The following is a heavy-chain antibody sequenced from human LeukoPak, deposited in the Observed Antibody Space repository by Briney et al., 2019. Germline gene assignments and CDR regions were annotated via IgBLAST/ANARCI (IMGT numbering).Heavy chain of an antibody. CDR1: GFTFTNAW. J-gene: IGHJ5*02. Sequence: GGSLRLSCAPSGFTFTNAWMGWVRQAPGKGLEWVGRIKSKTDGGTTDYAAPVKGRFTISRDDSKNMLFLQVNRLKTEDTAVYFCGYSFVYWLWLDPWGQGTLVTVSS. CDR3: GYSFVYWLWLDP. CDR2: IKSKTDGGTT. D-gene: IGHD5-18*01. V-gene: IGHV3-15*01.